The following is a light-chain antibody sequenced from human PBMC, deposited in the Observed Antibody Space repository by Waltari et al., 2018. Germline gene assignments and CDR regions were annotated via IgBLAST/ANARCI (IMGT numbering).Light chain of an antibody. CDR2: DVS. J-gene: IGLJ2*01. Sequence: QSALTQPAYVSGSPGQSITISCTGTSSDVGGYHYVSWSQQHPGNAPKLMIYDVSKLPSGLFNRVAGCKSGNTDSLTISGLQAEDEAGYYCSAYTSSSTLGGVFGGGTKLTVL. CDR3: SAYTSSSTLGGV. CDR1: SSDVGGYHY. V-gene: IGLV2-14*01.